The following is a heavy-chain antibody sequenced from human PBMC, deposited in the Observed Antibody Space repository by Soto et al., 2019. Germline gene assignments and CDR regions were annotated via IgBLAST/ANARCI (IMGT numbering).Heavy chain of an antibody. D-gene: IGHD3-22*01. CDR3: ARDYYDSSGYYPY. V-gene: IGHV1-69*13. J-gene: IGHJ4*02. Sequence: SVKVSCKASGGTFSSYAISWVRQAPGQGLEWMGGIIPIFGTANYAQKFQGRVTITADESTSTAYMELSSLRSGDTAVYYCARDYYDSSGYYPYWGQGTLVTVSS. CDR2: IIPIFGTA. CDR1: GGTFSSYA.